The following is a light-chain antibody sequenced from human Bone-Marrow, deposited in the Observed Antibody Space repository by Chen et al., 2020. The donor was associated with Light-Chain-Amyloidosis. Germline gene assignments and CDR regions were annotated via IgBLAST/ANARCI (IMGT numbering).Light chain of an antibody. CDR1: QTISIY. CDR3: QQIYPTPFT. J-gene: IGKJ3*01. Sequence: DIQMTQTPSSLSASVGDRVTITCRASQTISIYVNWYQQKPGIAPKLLIFSTSTLQSGVPSRFSGSGSGTDFTLTINSRQPEDFASYYCQQIYPTPFTVGPGT. V-gene: IGKV1-39*01. CDR2: STS.